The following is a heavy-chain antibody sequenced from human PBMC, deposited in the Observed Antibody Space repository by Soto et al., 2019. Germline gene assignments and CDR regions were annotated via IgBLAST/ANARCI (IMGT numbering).Heavy chain of an antibody. V-gene: IGHV4-34*01. CDR3: ARGCQSPCNAGIIFDN. J-gene: IGHJ4*02. Sequence: QVQLQQWGAGLLKPSETLSLTCAVYGGSFSGYYWSWIRQPPGKGLEWIGEGHHSGSTNYNPYLKGRVTISVDTSKNQFSLRLSSVTAADTAVYYCARGCQSPCNAGIIFDNWGQGILVTVSS. CDR2: GHHSGST. CDR1: GGSFSGYY. D-gene: IGHD1-1*01.